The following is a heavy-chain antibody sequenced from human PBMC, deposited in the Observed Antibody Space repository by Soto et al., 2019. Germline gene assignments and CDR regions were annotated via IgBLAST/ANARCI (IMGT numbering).Heavy chain of an antibody. CDR2: IYTSGST. CDR1: GGSISSYY. J-gene: IGHJ6*02. D-gene: IGHD2-2*02. V-gene: IGHV4-4*07. CDR3: ARDRKGCSSTSCYRYYYYYGMDV. Sequence: SSETLSLTCTVSGGSISSYYWSWIRQPAGKGLEWIGRIYTSGSTNYNPSLKSRVTVSVDTSKNQFSLKLSSVTAADTAVYYCARDRKGCSSTSCYRYYYYYGMDVWGQGTTVTSP.